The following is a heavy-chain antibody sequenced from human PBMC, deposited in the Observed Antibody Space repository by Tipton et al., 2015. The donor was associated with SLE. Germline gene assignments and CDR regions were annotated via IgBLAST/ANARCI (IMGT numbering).Heavy chain of an antibody. CDR2: ISGSGGST. J-gene: IGHJ4*02. V-gene: IGHV3-23*01. Sequence: SLRLSCAASGFTFSSYAMSWVRQAPGKGLEWVSAISGSGGSTYYADSVKGRFTISRDNSKNTLYLQMNSLRAEDTAVYYCAKDGDSGWYAEAFDYWGQGTLVTVSS. D-gene: IGHD6-19*01. CDR3: AKDGDSGWYAEAFDY. CDR1: GFTFSSYA.